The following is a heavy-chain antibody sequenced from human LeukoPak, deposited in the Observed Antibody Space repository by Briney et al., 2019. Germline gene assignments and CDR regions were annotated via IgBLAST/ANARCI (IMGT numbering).Heavy chain of an antibody. D-gene: IGHD2-2*01. J-gene: IGHJ3*02. V-gene: IGHV4-61*09. Sequence: SQTLSLTCTVSGGSISSGSYYWSWIRQPAGRGLEWIGHIYTSGRTDYNPSLKSRVTISLDMSKNHFSLKLYSVTAVDTAVYYCARSGNCSSTNCYYTFDIWGQGTMVTVSS. CDR1: GGSISSGSYY. CDR2: IYTSGRT. CDR3: ARSGNCSSTNCYYTFDI.